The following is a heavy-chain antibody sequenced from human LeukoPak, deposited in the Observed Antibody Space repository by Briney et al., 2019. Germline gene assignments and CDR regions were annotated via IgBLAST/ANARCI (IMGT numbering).Heavy chain of an antibody. CDR3: ARDQGGSSYRHAFDI. D-gene: IGHD1-26*01. J-gene: IGHJ3*02. CDR1: GGSVSSADYY. CDR2: IYHTGSN. V-gene: IGHV4-61*08. Sequence: SETLSLTCTVSGGSVSSADYYWSWIRHPPGTGLEWIGYIYHTGSNNYKYSLKSRVTISLDTSKNRFSLRLTSMTAADTAIYYCARDQGGSSYRHAFDIWGQGTMVTVSS.